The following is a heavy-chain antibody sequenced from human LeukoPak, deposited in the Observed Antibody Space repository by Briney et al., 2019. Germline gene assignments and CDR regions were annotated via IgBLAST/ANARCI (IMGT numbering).Heavy chain of an antibody. CDR1: GGTFSSYA. V-gene: IGHV1-69*13. Sequence: SVKVSCKASGGTFSSYAISWVRQAPGQGLEWMGGITPMFGTANYAQKFQGRVTITADESTSTAYMELGSLRSEDTAVYYCAREWGHDTSGYFFGYWGQGTLVTVSS. CDR3: AREWGHDTSGYFFGY. D-gene: IGHD3-22*01. CDR2: ITPMFGTA. J-gene: IGHJ4*02.